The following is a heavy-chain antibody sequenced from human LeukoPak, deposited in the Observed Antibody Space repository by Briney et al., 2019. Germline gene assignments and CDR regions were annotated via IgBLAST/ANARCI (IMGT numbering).Heavy chain of an antibody. J-gene: IGHJ4*02. CDR3: ARHTSSWYYFDY. D-gene: IGHD6-13*01. V-gene: IGHV3-66*04. CDR1: GFTFSSNY. CDR2: IYSGDST. Sequence: PGGSLRLSCAASGFTFSSNYMSWVRQAPGKGLEWVSLIYSGDSTYYSDAVKGRCTISRDNSKNTPYLQMNSLRAEDTAVYYCARHTSSWYYFDYWGQGTLVTVSS.